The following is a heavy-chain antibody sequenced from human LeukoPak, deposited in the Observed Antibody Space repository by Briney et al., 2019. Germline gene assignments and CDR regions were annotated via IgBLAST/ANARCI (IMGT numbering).Heavy chain of an antibody. Sequence: GGSLRLACATSGFTFSRFWMHWVRQAPGKGLVWVSCINTDGSNTIYADSVEGRFTISRDNAKNSLYLQMNSLRAEDTAVYYCARDSGLTTETTYWDYWGQGTLVAVSS. D-gene: IGHD4-17*01. CDR2: INTDGSNT. CDR1: GFTFSRFW. CDR3: ARDSGLTTETTYWDY. V-gene: IGHV3-74*01. J-gene: IGHJ4*02.